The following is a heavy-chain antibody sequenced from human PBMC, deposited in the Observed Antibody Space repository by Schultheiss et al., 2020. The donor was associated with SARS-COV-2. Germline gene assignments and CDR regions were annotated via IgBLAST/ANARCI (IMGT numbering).Heavy chain of an antibody. CDR2: IWYDGSNK. CDR1: GFTFSSYG. J-gene: IGHJ5*02. CDR3: ARADYYDRGFDP. D-gene: IGHD3-22*01. V-gene: IGHV3-33*01. Sequence: GGSLRLSCAASGFTFSSYGMHWVRQAPGKGLEWVAVIWYDGSNKYYADSVKGRFTISRDNSKNTLYLQMNSLRAEDTAVYYCARADYYDRGFDPWGQGTLVTVSS.